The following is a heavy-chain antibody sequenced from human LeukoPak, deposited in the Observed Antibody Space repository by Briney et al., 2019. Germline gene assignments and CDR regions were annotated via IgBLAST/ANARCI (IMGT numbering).Heavy chain of an antibody. CDR2: INPSGGNI. Sequence: ASVKVSCKASGYTFTSYYMYWVRQAPGQGLEWMGLINPSGGNIRYAQKFQGRVTMTRDTSTSTVYMELSSLRSEDTAVYYCARFAVHRRLLVTGQFGLDYWGQGTLVTVSS. CDR3: ARFAVHRRLLVTGQFGLDY. D-gene: IGHD3-9*01. J-gene: IGHJ4*02. V-gene: IGHV1-46*01. CDR1: GYTFTSYY.